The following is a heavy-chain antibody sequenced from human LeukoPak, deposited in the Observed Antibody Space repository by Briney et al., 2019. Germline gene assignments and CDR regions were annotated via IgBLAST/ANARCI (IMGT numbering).Heavy chain of an antibody. V-gene: IGHV4-38-2*02. CDR1: GYSISSGYY. CDR2: IYHSGST. Sequence: SETLSLTCTVSGYSISSGYYWGWIRQPPGKGLEWIGSIYHSGSTYYNPSLKSRVTISVDTSKNQFSLKLSSVTAADTAVYYCARAFDYNWFNPWGQGTLVTVSS. CDR3: ARAFDYNWFNP. D-gene: IGHD3-9*01. J-gene: IGHJ5*02.